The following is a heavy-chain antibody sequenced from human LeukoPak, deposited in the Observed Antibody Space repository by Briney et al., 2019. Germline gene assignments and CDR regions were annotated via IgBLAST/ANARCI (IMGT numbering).Heavy chain of an antibody. J-gene: IGHJ4*02. V-gene: IGHV1-24*01. D-gene: IGHD4-17*01. CDR2: FGPEDGQT. CDR1: GNTLSDFS. CDR3: ATSINYNDYAFDS. Sequence: ASVKVSCKVSGNTLSDFSIHWGGQAPGKGLEWMGGFGPEDGQTVYAETFQDRVTMTEDSSTGTAYMDLHTLRSEDTAIYYCATSINYNDYAFDSWGQGTLVTVSS.